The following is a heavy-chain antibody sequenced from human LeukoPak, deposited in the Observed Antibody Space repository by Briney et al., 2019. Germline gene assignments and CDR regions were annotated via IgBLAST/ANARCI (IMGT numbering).Heavy chain of an antibody. V-gene: IGHV3-23*01. D-gene: IGHD3-22*01. Sequence: GGSLRLSCAASGFTFSSYAMSWVRQAPGKGLEWVSAVSGNGGNTYYADSVKGRFTISRDNSKNTLYLQMNTLRAEDTAVYYCAKRRYYDSSGYDFDYWGQGTLVTVSS. J-gene: IGHJ4*02. CDR3: AKRRYYDSSGYDFDY. CDR1: GFTFSSYA. CDR2: VSGNGGNT.